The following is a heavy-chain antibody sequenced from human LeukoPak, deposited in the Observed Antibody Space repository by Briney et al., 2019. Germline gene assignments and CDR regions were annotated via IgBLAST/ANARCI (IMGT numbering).Heavy chain of an antibody. Sequence: SGGSLRLSCAVSGFTFRNYLMHWVRQAPGQGLVWVSRINLDESRAYADSVKGRFTVSRDNAKNMLYLHLSGLRAEDTAVYFCGRGGDGIDIWGQGTTVIVPS. J-gene: IGHJ3*02. D-gene: IGHD5-24*01. CDR2: INLDESRA. V-gene: IGHV3-74*01. CDR3: GRGGDGIDI. CDR1: GFTFRNYL.